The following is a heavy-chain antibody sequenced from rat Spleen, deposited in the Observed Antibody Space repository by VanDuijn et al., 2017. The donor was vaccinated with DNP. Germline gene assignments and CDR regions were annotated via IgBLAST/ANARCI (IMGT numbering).Heavy chain of an antibody. CDR2: IGSPAYAP. Sequence: EVQLMESGGDLVQPGRSLKLSCAASGFTFSAYYMAWVRQAPAKGLEWVAYIGSPAYAPYYTDSVKGRFAISRDNAKSTLYLQMNSLRSEDMATYYCVRWNSGHFDYWGQGVMVTVSS. D-gene: IGHD4-3*01. CDR1: GFTFSAYY. CDR3: VRWNSGHFDY. V-gene: IGHV5-22*01. J-gene: IGHJ2*01.